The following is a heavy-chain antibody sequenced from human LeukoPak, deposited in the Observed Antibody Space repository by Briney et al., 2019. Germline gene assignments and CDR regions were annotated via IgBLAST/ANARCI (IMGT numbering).Heavy chain of an antibody. V-gene: IGHV3-74*01. CDR2: INSDGSST. CDR1: GFTFSTYW. Sequence: DPGGSLRLSCAASGFTFSTYWMNWVRQPPGKGLVWVSRINSDGSSTTYADSVMGRFTISRDNATNTLFLQMNSLRADDTAVYYCARSTSHYYYYYMDVWGKGTTVTISS. J-gene: IGHJ6*03. CDR3: ARSTSHYYYYYMDV.